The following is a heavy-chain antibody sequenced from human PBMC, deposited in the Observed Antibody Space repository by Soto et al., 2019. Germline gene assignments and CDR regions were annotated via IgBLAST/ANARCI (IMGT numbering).Heavy chain of an antibody. Sequence: QVQLVQSGAEVKKPGASVKVSCKASGYTFTDFYIHWARQAPGQGLEWMGWINPNSGSATSAQKFQGRVTMTRDTSTSTAFMELTSLRSDDTAFYYCARVMDDWNSVRFDPWGQGTLVTVSS. V-gene: IGHV1-2*02. CDR1: GYTFTDFY. CDR2: INPNSGSA. J-gene: IGHJ5*02. D-gene: IGHD1-7*01. CDR3: ARVMDDWNSVRFDP.